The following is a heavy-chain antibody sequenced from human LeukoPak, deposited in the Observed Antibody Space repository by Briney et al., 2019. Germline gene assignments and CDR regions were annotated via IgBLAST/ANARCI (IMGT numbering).Heavy chain of an antibody. J-gene: IGHJ6*03. D-gene: IGHD6-19*01. CDR3: TTVAVYYMDV. V-gene: IGHV3-15*01. CDR1: GFRFSSYA. CDR2: IKSKTDGGTT. Sequence: GGSLRLSCAASGFRFSSYAMSWVRQAPGKGLEWVGRIKSKTDGGTTDYAAPVKGRFTISRDDSKNTLYLQMNSLKTEDTAVYYCTTVAVYYMDVWGKGTTVTVSS.